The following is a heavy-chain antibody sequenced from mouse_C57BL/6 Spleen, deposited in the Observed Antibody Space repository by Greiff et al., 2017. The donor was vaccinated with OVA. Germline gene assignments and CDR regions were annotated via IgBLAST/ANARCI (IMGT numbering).Heavy chain of an antibody. D-gene: IGHD2-1*01. V-gene: IGHV1-78*01. CDR3: AIGYYVNPRFAY. J-gene: IGHJ3*01. Sequence: VQLVESDAELVKPGASVKISCKASGYTFTDYSIHWLKQRPEQGLEWIGLIYPRDGSTKYYEKFKGKATLTADKSSITAYMQLNSLTTEDSADYFCAIGYYVNPRFAYWGQGTLVTVSA. CDR2: IYPRDGST. CDR1: GYTFTDYS.